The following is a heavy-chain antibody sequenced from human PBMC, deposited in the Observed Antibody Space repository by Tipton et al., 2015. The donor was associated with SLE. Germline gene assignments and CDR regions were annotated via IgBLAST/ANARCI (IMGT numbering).Heavy chain of an antibody. CDR1: GGSMRSGGYY. J-gene: IGHJ4*02. V-gene: IGHV4-31*02. CDR2: IYYSGST. D-gene: IGHD3-16*01. Sequence: LRLSCTVSGGSMRSGGYYWSWIRQHPGKGLEWIGYIYYSGSTYCNPSLKSRITISVDTSKNQFSLELSSVTSADTAVYYCARTNSGEYYFDYWGQGTLVTVSP. CDR3: ARTNSGEYYFDY.